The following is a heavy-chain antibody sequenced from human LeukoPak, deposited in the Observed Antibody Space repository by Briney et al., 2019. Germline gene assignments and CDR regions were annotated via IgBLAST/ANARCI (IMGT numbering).Heavy chain of an antibody. J-gene: IGHJ4*02. V-gene: IGHV3-48*01. Sequence: GGSLRLSCAASGFTFTTYTINWVRQGPGKGLEWVSCINGTGDIIQYADSVKGRFTIYRDNDKNSVSLQMKSLRVEDTATYYCARDRALVAFDYWGQGALVTVSS. CDR1: GFTFTTYT. D-gene: IGHD5-12*01. CDR2: INGTGDII. CDR3: ARDRALVAFDY.